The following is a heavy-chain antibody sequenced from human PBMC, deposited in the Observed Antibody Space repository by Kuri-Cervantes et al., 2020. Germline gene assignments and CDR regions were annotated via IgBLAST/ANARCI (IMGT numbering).Heavy chain of an antibody. D-gene: IGHD5-18*01. CDR3: AKGTQLWPEASFDY. V-gene: IGHV3-30-3*01. J-gene: IGHJ4*02. CDR1: GFTFSSYA. CDR2: ISYDGSNK. Sequence: GGSLRLSCAASGFTFSSYAMHWVRQAPGKGLEWVAVISYDGSNKYYADSVKGRFTISRDNSKNTLYLQMNSLRAEDTAVYYCAKGTQLWPEASFDYWGQGTLVTVSS.